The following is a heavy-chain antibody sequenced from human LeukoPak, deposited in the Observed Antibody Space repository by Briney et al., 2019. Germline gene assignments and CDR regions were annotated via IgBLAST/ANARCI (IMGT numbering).Heavy chain of an antibody. CDR2: IAFNGNEQ. V-gene: IGHV3-30*04. D-gene: IGHD2/OR15-2a*01. J-gene: IGHJ5*02. Sequence: GGSLRLSCAASGFPFSSYTMHWARQAPGKGLEWVAFIAFNGNEQEYAGSVKGRFTISRDNSKNILYLQMNGLRIDDTAVYYCARDRSTTSKYFDPWGQGTLVAVSS. CDR1: GFPFSSYT. CDR3: ARDRSTTSKYFDP.